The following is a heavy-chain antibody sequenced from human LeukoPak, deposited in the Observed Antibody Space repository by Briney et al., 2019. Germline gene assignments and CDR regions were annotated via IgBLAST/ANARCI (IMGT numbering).Heavy chain of an antibody. Sequence: SETLSLTCTVSGGSISSRSYYWGGTRHPPGKGLEWIGTIFYSGSTYYNPSLKSRVTISVDTSKNQFSLKLSSVTAADTAVYYCARLGGSHYPFDYWGQGSLVTVSS. CDR2: IFYSGST. CDR1: GGSISSRSYY. D-gene: IGHD1-26*01. V-gene: IGHV4-39*01. CDR3: ARLGGSHYPFDY. J-gene: IGHJ4*02.